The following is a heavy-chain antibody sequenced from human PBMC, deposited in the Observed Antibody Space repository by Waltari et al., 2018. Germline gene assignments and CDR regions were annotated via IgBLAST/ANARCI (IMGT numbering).Heavy chain of an antibody. CDR2: FDPEDGET. CDR3: ASRDGSYPGRWFDP. J-gene: IGHJ5*02. CDR1: GYTLPELS. V-gene: IGHV1-24*01. D-gene: IGHD1-26*01. Sequence: QVQLVQSGAEVKKPGASVKVSCKVSGYTLPELSMHWVRPAPGKGLEWMGGFDPEDGETIYAQKFQGRVTMTEDTSTDTAYMELSSLRSEDTAVYYCASRDGSYPGRWFDPWGQGTLVTVSS.